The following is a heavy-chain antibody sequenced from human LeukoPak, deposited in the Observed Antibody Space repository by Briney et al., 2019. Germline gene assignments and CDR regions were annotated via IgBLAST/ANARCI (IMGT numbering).Heavy chain of an antibody. CDR3: ARGPYSSSWSAWFDP. CDR1: GFTFSSYE. Sequence: GGSLRLSCAASGFTFSSYEMNWVRQAPGKGLEWVSYISSTGSSIYYADSVKGRFTISRDNAKNSLYLQMNSLRAEDTVIYYCARGPYSSSWSAWFDPWGQGTLVTVSS. V-gene: IGHV3-48*03. D-gene: IGHD6-13*01. CDR2: ISSTGSSI. J-gene: IGHJ5*02.